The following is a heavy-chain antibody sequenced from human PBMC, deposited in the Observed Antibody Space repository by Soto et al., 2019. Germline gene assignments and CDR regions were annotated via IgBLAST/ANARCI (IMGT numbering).Heavy chain of an antibody. Sequence: EVQLVESGGGLVQPGRSLRLSCAASGFTFDDYAMHWVRQAPGKGLEWVSGISWNSGSIGYADSVKGRFTISRDNAKNSLYMPMSSLRAEDTALYYCAKASWGSTMNAFDIWGQGTMVTVSS. CDR2: ISWNSGSI. CDR3: AKASWGSTMNAFDI. D-gene: IGHD7-27*01. CDR1: GFTFDDYA. V-gene: IGHV3-9*01. J-gene: IGHJ3*02.